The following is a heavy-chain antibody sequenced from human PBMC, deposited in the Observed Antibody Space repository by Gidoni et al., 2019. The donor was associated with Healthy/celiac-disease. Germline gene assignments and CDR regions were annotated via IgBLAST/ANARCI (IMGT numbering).Heavy chain of an antibody. CDR3: ARATRTVTTEPSTGDYYYYGMDV. Sequence: QVQLVQSGSELKKPGASVKVSCKASGYTFTSYAMTWVRQAPGQGLEWMGWINTNTGNPTYAQGFTGRFVFSLDTSVSTAYLQICSLKAEDTAVYYCARATRTVTTEPSTGDYYYYGMDVWGQGTTVTVSS. J-gene: IGHJ6*02. CDR2: INTNTGNP. D-gene: IGHD4-17*01. V-gene: IGHV7-4-1*01. CDR1: GYTFTSYA.